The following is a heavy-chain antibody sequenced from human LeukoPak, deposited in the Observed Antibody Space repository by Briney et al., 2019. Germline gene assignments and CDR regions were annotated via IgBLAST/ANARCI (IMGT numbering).Heavy chain of an antibody. CDR3: AKQLVLYSYYGLDV. V-gene: IGHV3-23*01. J-gene: IGHJ6*02. CDR1: GFTFSSYA. D-gene: IGHD6-6*01. CDR2: ISGSFGST. Sequence: GGSLRLSCAASGFTFSSYAMSWVRQAPGKGLEWVAAISGSFGSTYYADSVEGRFTISRDNSKNTLYLQMNSLRAEDTAVFYCAKQLVLYSYYGLDVWGQGTTVTVSS.